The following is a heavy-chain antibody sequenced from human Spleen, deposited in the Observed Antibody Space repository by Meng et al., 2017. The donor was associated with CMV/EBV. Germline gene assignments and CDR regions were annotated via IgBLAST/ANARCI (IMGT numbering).Heavy chain of an antibody. CDR3: ARDGGPDTAMDYFDY. V-gene: IGHV4-4*07. Sequence: HVRLQEPGPGLVKPSASLSLTGSVSGGSISSYYWSWIRQPAGKGLEWIGRIYTSGSTNYNPSLKSRVTMSVDTSKNQFSLKLSSVTAADTAVYYCARDGGPDTAMDYFDYWGQGTLVTVSS. D-gene: IGHD5-18*01. CDR2: IYTSGST. J-gene: IGHJ4*02. CDR1: GGSISSYY.